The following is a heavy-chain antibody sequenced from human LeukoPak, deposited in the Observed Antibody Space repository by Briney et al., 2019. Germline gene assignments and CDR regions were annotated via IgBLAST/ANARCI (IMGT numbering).Heavy chain of an antibody. CDR1: GFTFNSYA. CDR3: ARDRSSTIHRGGVFDY. CDR2: ISYDGSNK. V-gene: IGHV3-30-3*01. Sequence: GGSLRLSCAASGFTFNSYAMHWVRQAPGKGLEWVAVISYDGSNKYYADSVKGRFTISRDNSKNTLYLQMNSLRAEDTAVYYCARDRSSTIHRGGVFDYWGQGTLVTVSS. J-gene: IGHJ4*02. D-gene: IGHD2-2*01.